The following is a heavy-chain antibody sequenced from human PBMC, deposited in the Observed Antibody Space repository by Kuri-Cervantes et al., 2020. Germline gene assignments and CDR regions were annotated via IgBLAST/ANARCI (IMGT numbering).Heavy chain of an antibody. Sequence: GSLRLSCTVSGGSVSSGSYYWSWIRQPPGKGLEWIGYIYYSGSTNYNPSLKSRVTISVDTSKNQFSLKLSSVTAADTAVYYCARSVRYWFDPWGQGTLVTVSS. CDR3: ARSVRYWFDP. CDR1: GGSVSSGSYY. CDR2: IYYSGST. J-gene: IGHJ5*02. V-gene: IGHV4-61*01.